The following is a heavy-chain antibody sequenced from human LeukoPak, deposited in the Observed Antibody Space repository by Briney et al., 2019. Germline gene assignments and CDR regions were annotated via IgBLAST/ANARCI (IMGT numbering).Heavy chain of an antibody. CDR2: IFHNGNT. J-gene: IGHJ4*02. CDR1: GGSISSDS. D-gene: IGHD3-22*01. Sequence: SQTLSLTCAVSGGSISSDSWSWIRQPPGKGLEWIGYIFHNGNTHYNPSLKSRVTVSIDKSKNHFSLKLSSVTAADTAMYYCARAGYYDSSGYFSFYFDRWGQGTLVTVSS. V-gene: IGHV4-30-2*01. CDR3: ARAGYYDSSGYFSFYFDR.